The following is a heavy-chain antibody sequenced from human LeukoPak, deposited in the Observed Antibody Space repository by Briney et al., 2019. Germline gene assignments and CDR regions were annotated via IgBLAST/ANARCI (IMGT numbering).Heavy chain of an antibody. Sequence: PGGSLRLSCAASGFTFSNAWMSWVRQAPGKGLGWVGRIKSKTDGWTTDYAAPVKGRFTISRDDSKNTLYLQMNSLKTEDTAVYYCTTVAMITFGGIIVRGGAFDIWGQGTMVTVSS. CDR3: TTVAMITFGGIIVRGGAFDI. D-gene: IGHD3-16*02. J-gene: IGHJ3*02. V-gene: IGHV3-15*01. CDR1: GFTFSNAW. CDR2: IKSKTDGWTT.